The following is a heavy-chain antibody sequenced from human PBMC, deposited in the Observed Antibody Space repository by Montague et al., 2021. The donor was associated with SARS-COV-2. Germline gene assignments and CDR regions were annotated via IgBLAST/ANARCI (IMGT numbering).Heavy chain of an antibody. D-gene: IGHD4-17*01. V-gene: IGHV3-21*01. CDR1: GFTFSSYS. J-gene: IGHJ4*02. Sequence: SLRLSCAASGFTFSSYSMNWVRQAPGKGLEWVSSISSSSSYIYYADSVKGRFTISRDNAKNSLYLQMNSLGAEDTAVYYCARDLTTVTTNYFGYWGQGTLVTVSS. CDR3: ARDLTTVTTNYFGY. CDR2: ISSSSSYI.